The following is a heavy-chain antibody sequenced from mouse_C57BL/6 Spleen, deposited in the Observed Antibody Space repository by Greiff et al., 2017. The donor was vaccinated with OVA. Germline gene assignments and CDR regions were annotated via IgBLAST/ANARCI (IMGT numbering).Heavy chain of an antibody. J-gene: IGHJ2*01. Sequence: EVKLVESGGGLVKPGGSLKLSCAASGFTFSSYAMTWVRQTPEKRLEWVATISDGGSYTYYPDNVKGRFTISRDNAKNNLYLQMSHLKSEDTAMYYCARGSIYVVDYFDYWGQGTTLTVSS. CDR2: ISDGGSYT. V-gene: IGHV5-4*03. CDR3: ARGSIYVVDYFDY. D-gene: IGHD1-1*01. CDR1: GFTFSSYA.